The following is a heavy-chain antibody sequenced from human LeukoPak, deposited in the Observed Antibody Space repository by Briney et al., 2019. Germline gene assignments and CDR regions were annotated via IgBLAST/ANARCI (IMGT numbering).Heavy chain of an antibody. J-gene: IGHJ3*02. Sequence: PSLAFSLVARSIISVTNWWGSIRPPPGKWLGWGGSINFSGTTYFHPSLKKRVTLSADPSKNYFSLKLSCLTPAHPALYYCARRDGGTYYFDGRGYLHGFDMWGHGKMVTVSS. D-gene: IGHD3-22*01. V-gene: IGHV4-39*01. CDR2: INFSGTT. CDR3: ARRDGGTYYFDGRGYLHGFDM. CDR1: ARSIISVTNW.